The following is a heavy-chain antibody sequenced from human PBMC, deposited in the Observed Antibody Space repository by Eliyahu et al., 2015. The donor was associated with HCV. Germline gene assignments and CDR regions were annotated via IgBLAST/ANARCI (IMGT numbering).Heavy chain of an antibody. CDR2: IIPIFGTA. CDR3: ARPRRDGYNEYYFDY. J-gene: IGHJ4*02. CDR1: GGTXSSYA. Sequence: QVQLVQSGAEVKKPGSSVKVSCKASGGTXSSYAISWVRQAPGQGLEWMGGIIPIFGTANYAQKFQGRVTITADESTSTAYMELSSLRSEDTAVYYCARPRRDGYNEYYFDYWGQGTLVTVSS. D-gene: IGHD5-24*01. V-gene: IGHV1-69*01.